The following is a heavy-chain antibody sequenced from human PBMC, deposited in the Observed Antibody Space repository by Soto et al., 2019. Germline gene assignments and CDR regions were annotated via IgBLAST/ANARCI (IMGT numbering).Heavy chain of an antibody. CDR1: GYSFTSYW. V-gene: IGHV5-51*01. Sequence: PGESLKISCKGSGYSFTSYWIGWVRQMPGKGLEWMGIIYPGDSDTRYSPSLQGQVTISADKSISTAYLQWSSLKASDTAMYYCATNRRNKGSSYYYYGMDVWGQGTTVTVSS. J-gene: IGHJ6*02. CDR2: IYPGDSDT. D-gene: IGHD2-15*01. CDR3: ATNRRNKGSSYYYYGMDV.